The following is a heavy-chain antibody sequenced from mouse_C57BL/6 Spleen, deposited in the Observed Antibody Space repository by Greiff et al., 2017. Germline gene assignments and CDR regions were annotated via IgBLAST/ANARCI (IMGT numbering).Heavy chain of an antibody. J-gene: IGHJ2*01. CDR1: GFTFSDYV. V-gene: IGHV5-17*01. D-gene: IGHD4-1*01. CDR2: ISSGSSTI. CDR3: ARVWDVYYFDY. Sequence: DVKLVESGGGLVKPGGSLKLSCAASGFTFSDYVMHWVRQAPEKGLEWVAYISSGSSTIFYADTVKGRFTISRDNAKNTLFLQMTSLRSEDTAMYYCARVWDVYYFDYWGQGTTLTVSS.